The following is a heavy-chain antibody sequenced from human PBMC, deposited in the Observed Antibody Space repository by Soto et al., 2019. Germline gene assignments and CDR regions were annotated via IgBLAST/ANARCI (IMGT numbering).Heavy chain of an antibody. CDR2: IYYSGST. CDR1: GGSISSGGYY. V-gene: IGHV4-31*03. J-gene: IGHJ4*02. Sequence: QVQLQESGPGLVKPSQTLSLTCTVSGGSISSGGYYWSWIRQHPGKGLEWIGYIYYSGSTYYNPSLKSRVTISVYTSKNQFSLKLSSVTAADTAVYYCARGIAARTTIFDYWGQGTLVTVSS. D-gene: IGHD6-6*01. CDR3: ARGIAARTTIFDY.